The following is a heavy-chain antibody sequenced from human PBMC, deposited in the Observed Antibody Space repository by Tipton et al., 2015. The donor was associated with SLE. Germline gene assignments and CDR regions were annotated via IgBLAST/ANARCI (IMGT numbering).Heavy chain of an antibody. D-gene: IGHD6-13*01. CDR3: ASKRGVAAAGQNAFDI. CDR2: ISSSGSTI. Sequence: SLRLSCAASGFTFSSYEMNWVRQAPGKGLEWVSYISSSGSTIYYADSVKGRFTISRDNAKNSLYLQMNSLRAEDTAVYYCASKRGVAAAGQNAFDIWGLGPMVTVSS. CDR1: GFTFSSYE. J-gene: IGHJ3*02. V-gene: IGHV3-48*03.